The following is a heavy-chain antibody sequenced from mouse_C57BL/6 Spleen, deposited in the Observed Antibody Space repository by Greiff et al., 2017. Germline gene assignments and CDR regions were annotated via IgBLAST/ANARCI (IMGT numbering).Heavy chain of an antibody. CDR1: GYSFTGYF. V-gene: IGHV1-20*01. CDR3: ARTVVDYAMDY. D-gene: IGHD1-1*01. Sequence: EVQGVESGPELVKPGDSVKISCKASGYSFTGYFMNWVMQSHGKSLEWIGRINPYNGDTFYNQKFKGKATLTVDKSSSTAHMELRSLTSEDSAVYYCARTVVDYAMDYWGQGTSVTVSS. J-gene: IGHJ4*01. CDR2: INPYNGDT.